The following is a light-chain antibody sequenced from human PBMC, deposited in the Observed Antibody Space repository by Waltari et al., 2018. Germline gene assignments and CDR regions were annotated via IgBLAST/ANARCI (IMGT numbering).Light chain of an antibody. CDR3: MIWHNSASV. Sequence: QAVLTPPSSLSAPPGASASLTCTLHSGINVYSRWFYCYQQQPGSPPQYLLRYKSDSDKQQGSGVPSRFSGSKDTSANAGILLISGLQSEDEADYYCMIWHNSASVFGGGTKLTVL. CDR2: YKSDSDK. CDR1: SGINVYSRW. V-gene: IGLV5-45*03. J-gene: IGLJ2*01.